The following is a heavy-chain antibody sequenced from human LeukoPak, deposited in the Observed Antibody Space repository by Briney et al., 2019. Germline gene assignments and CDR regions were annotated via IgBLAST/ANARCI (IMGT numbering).Heavy chain of an antibody. J-gene: IGHJ4*02. V-gene: IGHV1-46*01. CDR1: GYTFTSYH. D-gene: IGHD1-26*01. CDR3: ARESGRYSADH. CDR2: LKPNGDRK. Sequence: ASVKVSYKASGYTFTSYHMHWVRQAPGQGLEWRGILKPNGDRKRYAQNFQGRVTMTRDTPTRTLYMELSSLRSEDTAVYYCARESGRYSADHWGEGTLVTVSS.